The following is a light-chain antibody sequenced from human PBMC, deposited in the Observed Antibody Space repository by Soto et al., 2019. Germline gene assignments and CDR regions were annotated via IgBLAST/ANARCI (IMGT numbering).Light chain of an antibody. V-gene: IGKV3-20*01. CDR3: QQYGSSPFT. J-gene: IGKJ3*01. Sequence: EIVLTQSPGTLSLSPGERATLSCRASQSVSSNYLAWHQQKPGQAPRPLIYGASSRAAGIPDRFRGSGSGTDFTLTISRLEPEDFAVYYCQQYGSSPFTFGPGTKVDIK. CDR2: GAS. CDR1: QSVSSNY.